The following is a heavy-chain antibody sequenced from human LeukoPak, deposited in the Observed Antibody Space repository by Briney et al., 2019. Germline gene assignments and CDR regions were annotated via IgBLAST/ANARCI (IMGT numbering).Heavy chain of an antibody. CDR3: ARDRDYGDYNTQDLFVY. V-gene: IGHV1-18*01. CDR1: GYTFTSYA. J-gene: IGHJ4*02. Sequence: ASVKVSCTPSGYTFTSYALSWVRQAPGQGLEWMGWISAYNGNTNYAQRLQGRVTMTTDTSTSTAYMELRSLRSDDTAVYYCARDRDYGDYNTQDLFVYWGQGTLVTVSS. D-gene: IGHD4-17*01. CDR2: ISAYNGNT.